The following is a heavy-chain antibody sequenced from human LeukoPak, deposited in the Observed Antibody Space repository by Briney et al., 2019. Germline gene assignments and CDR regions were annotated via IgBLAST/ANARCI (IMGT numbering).Heavy chain of an antibody. J-gene: IGHJ4*02. CDR3: TTHDPPALLRYFDWLDSIDY. CDR1: GFTFSNAW. D-gene: IGHD3-9*01. Sequence: GGSLRLSCAASGFTFSNAWMNWVRQAPGKGLEWVGRIKSKTDGGTTAYAAPVKGRFTISRDDSKNTLYLQMNSLKTEDTAVYYCTTHDPPALLRYFDWLDSIDYWGQGTLVTVSS. CDR2: IKSKTDGGTT. V-gene: IGHV3-15*07.